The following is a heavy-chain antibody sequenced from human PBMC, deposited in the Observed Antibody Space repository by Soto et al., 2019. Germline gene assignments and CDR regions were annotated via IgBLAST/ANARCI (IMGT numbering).Heavy chain of an antibody. CDR1: GFTFSSYW. J-gene: IGHJ5*02. CDR3: ARGRGGGYSYGYQYNWFDP. CDR2: IKQDGSEK. V-gene: IGHV3-7*03. Sequence: EVQLVESGGGLVQPGGSLRLSCAASGFTFSSYWMSWVRQAPGKGLEWVANIKQDGSEKYYVDSVKGRFTISRDNAKNSLYLQMNTLRAEDTAVYYCARGRGGGYSYGYQYNWFDPWGQGTLVTVSS. D-gene: IGHD5-18*01.